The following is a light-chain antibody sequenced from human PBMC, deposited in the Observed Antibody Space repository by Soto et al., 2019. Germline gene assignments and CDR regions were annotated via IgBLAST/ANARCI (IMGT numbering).Light chain of an antibody. J-gene: IGKJ1*01. Sequence: DIVMTQSPDSLAVSLGERATINCRSSQSVFWSSNNKNHLAWYQQKPGQPPKLLIYWASTRESGVPDRFSGSGSGTDFTLTISSLQAEDVAVYYCQQYYTTPRGTFGQGTKVEI. CDR2: WAS. CDR1: QSVFWSSNNKNH. CDR3: QQYYTTPRGT. V-gene: IGKV4-1*01.